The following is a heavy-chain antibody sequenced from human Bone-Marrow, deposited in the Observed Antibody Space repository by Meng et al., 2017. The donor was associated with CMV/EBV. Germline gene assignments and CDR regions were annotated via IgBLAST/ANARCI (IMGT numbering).Heavy chain of an antibody. J-gene: IGHJ4*02. D-gene: IGHD6-13*01. CDR2: ISVYNGNT. CDR1: GYTFTSYG. Sequence: ASVKVSCKASGYTFTSYGISWVRQAPGQGLEWMGWISVYNGNTNYAQKFQGRVTMTTDTSTTTAYMELRSLRSDDTAVYYCARDVRCSSSWYGSDYWGQGTLVTVSS. CDR3: ARDVRCSSSWYGSDY. V-gene: IGHV1-18*01.